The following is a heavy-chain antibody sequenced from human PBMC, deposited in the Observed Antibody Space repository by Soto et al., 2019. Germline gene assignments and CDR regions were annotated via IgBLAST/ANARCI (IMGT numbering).Heavy chain of an antibody. J-gene: IGHJ6*02. V-gene: IGHV4-39*01. D-gene: IGHD3-16*01. CDR1: GGSISSSSYY. Sequence: SETLSLTCTVSGGSISSSSYYWGWIRQPPGKGLEWIGSIYYSGSTYYNPSLKSRVTISVDTSKNQFSLKLSSVTAADTAVYYCARQLIIDVNLVLGGYYYGMDVWSQGTTVTVSS. CDR3: ARQLIIDVNLVLGGYYYGMDV. CDR2: IYYSGST.